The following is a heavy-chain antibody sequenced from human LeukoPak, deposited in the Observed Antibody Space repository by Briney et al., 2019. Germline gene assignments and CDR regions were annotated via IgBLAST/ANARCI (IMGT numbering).Heavy chain of an antibody. CDR3: ARGGARSLEWLLLVY. V-gene: IGHV3-53*01. D-gene: IGHD3-3*01. J-gene: IGHJ4*02. CDR1: GFTVSSNY. Sequence: GGSLRLSCAASGFTVSSNYMSWVRQAPGKGLEWVSVIYSGGSTYYADSVKGRFTISRDNSKSTLYLQMNSLRAEDTAVYYCARGGARSLEWLLLVYWGQGTLVTVSS. CDR2: IYSGGST.